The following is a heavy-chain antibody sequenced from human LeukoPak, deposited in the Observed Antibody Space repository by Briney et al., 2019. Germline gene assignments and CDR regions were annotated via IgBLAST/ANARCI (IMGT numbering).Heavy chain of an antibody. CDR3: AKDTSIGRYCTNGVCSPFDY. V-gene: IGHV3-23*01. CDR1: GFTFSSYA. J-gene: IGHJ4*02. Sequence: GGSLRLSCAASGFTFSSYAMSWVRQAPGKGLEWVSAISDSGGSTYGADSVKGRFTISRDNSKNTLYLQMNSLRAGDTAVYYCAKDTSIGRYCTNGVCSPFDYWGQGTLVTVSS. D-gene: IGHD2-8*01. CDR2: ISDSGGST.